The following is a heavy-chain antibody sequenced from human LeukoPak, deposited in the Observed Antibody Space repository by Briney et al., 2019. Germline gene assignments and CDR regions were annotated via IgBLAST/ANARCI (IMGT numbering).Heavy chain of an antibody. V-gene: IGHV1-69*04. CDR1: GGTFSSYA. CDR3: ARVSVLSGEDY. CDR2: IIPILGIA. D-gene: IGHD2-15*01. Sequence: ASVKVSCKASGGTFSSYAISWVRQAPGQGLEWMGRIIPILGIANYAQKFQGRVTITADKSTSTAYMELSSLRSEDTAVYYCARVSVLSGEDYWGQGTLVTVSS. J-gene: IGHJ4*02.